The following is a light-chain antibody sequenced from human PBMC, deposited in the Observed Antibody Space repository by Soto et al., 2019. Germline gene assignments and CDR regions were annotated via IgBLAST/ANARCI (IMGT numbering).Light chain of an antibody. CDR2: DAS. V-gene: IGKV3-20*01. CDR3: QQFSSYPLT. Sequence: EIVFTQSPGTLSLSPGERATLSCRASQTVRNNYLAWYQQKPGQAPRLLIYDASSRATGIPDRFSGGGSGTDFTLTISRLEPEDFAVYYCQQFSSYPLTFGGGTKVDNK. J-gene: IGKJ4*01. CDR1: QTVRNNY.